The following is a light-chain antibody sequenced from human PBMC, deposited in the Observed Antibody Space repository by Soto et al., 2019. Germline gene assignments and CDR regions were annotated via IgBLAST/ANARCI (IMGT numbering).Light chain of an antibody. J-gene: IGKJ1*01. Sequence: DIVLTQSPGTLSLSPGERATLSCRASQTVRSSSLAWYQQKPGQAPRLLIFGASTRAAGFPDRFSGSGSGTEFTLTISSLQSEDFAVYYSQQYNNWPPTFGQGTRWIS. CDR1: QTVRSS. CDR3: QQYNNWPPT. CDR2: GAS. V-gene: IGKV3D-15*01.